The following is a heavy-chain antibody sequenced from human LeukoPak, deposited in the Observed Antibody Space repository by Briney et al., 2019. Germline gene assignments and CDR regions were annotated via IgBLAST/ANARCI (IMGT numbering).Heavy chain of an antibody. D-gene: IGHD3-10*01. CDR3: ARGFYGSGSYSSPGFHAFDV. V-gene: IGHV4-4*02. Sequence: SGTLSLTCAVSGGSIGSNNWWSWVRQPPGKGLEWIGEIYHSGSTDYNPSLESRVTISVDKSKNQFSLKLSSVTAADTAVYYCARGFYGSGSYSSPGFHAFDVWGQGTMVTVSS. CDR1: GGSIGSNNW. J-gene: IGHJ3*01. CDR2: IYHSGST.